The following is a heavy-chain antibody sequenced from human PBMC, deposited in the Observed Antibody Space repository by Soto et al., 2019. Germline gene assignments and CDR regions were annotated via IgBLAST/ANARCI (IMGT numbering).Heavy chain of an antibody. CDR1: GYTFTSYG. J-gene: IGHJ6*01. V-gene: IGHV1-18*01. Sequence: QVQLVQSGAEVKKPGASVKVSCKASGYTFTSYGISWVRQAPEQGHKLMGRFSAYKGNTNNAQKRQGRVTMTSDTSTSAAYQDLRSLRSDDTVVYYCARDSFVARWDFVDLIRYYRMDVWGLGTTVTVSS. CDR2: FSAYKGNT. D-gene: IGHD1-26*01. CDR3: ARDSFVARWDFVDLIRYYRMDV.